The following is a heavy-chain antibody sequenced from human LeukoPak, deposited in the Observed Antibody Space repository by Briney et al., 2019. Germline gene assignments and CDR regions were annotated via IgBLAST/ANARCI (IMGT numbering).Heavy chain of an antibody. CDR3: AKDILRYSSGDKYYFDY. CDR1: GFTFSNYW. CDR2: IKGDGSHT. D-gene: IGHD6-19*01. Sequence: QPGGSLRLSCAASGFTFSNYWMHWVRQAPGKGLVWVSRIKGDGSHTIYADSVKGRFTISRDNAKNSLYLQMNSLRAEDTALYYCAKDILRYSSGDKYYFDYWGQGTLVTVSS. J-gene: IGHJ4*02. V-gene: IGHV3-74*01.